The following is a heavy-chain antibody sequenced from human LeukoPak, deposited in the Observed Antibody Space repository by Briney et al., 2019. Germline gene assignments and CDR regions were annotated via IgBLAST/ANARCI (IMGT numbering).Heavy chain of an antibody. CDR1: GGSISSGY. CDR2: GYTSGST. Sequence: SETLPLTCTVSGGSISSGYWSWIRQPPGKGLGWMGYGYTSGSTNYNPSLQRRVTISVDPSKHQFSLKLSSVTAADTAVYYCARHAIEARQRPRYYYYYMDVWGKGTTVTVSS. V-gene: IGHV4-4*09. D-gene: IGHD6-6*01. CDR3: ARHAIEARQRPRYYYYYMDV. J-gene: IGHJ6*03.